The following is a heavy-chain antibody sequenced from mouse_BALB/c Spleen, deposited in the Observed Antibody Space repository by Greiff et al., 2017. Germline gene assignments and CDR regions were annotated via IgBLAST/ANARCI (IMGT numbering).Heavy chain of an antibody. Sequence: EVQLQESGAELVRSGASVKLSCTASGFNIKDYYMHWVKQRPEQGLEWIGWIDPENGDTEYAPKFQGKATMTADTSSNTAYLQLSSLTSEDTAVYYCNAWTATENYWGQGTTLTVSS. CDR2: IDPENGDT. J-gene: IGHJ2*01. CDR3: NAWTATENY. CDR1: GFNIKDYY. V-gene: IGHV14-4*02. D-gene: IGHD1-2*01.